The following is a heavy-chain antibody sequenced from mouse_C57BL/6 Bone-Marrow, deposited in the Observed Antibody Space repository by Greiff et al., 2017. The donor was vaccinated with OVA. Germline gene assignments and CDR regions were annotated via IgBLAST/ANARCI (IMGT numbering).Heavy chain of an antibody. CDR2: IYPRDGST. CDR1: GYTFTSYD. CDR3: AFITTVVAWYFDV. V-gene: IGHV1-85*01. Sequence: VQLQESGPELVKPGASVKLSCKASGYTFTSYDINWVKQRPGQGLEWIGWIYPRDGSTKYNEKFKGKATLTVDTSSSTAYMELHSLTSEDSAVYFCAFITTVVAWYFDVWGTGTTVTVSS. D-gene: IGHD1-1*01. J-gene: IGHJ1*03.